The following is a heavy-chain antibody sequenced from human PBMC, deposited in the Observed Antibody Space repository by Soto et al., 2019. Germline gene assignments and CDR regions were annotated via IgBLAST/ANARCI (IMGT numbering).Heavy chain of an antibody. J-gene: IGHJ4*02. V-gene: IGHV1-2*02. CDR2: INPNSGGT. CDR1: GYTFSGYY. Sequence: QEQLVQSGAEVKKPGASVKVSCKASGYTFSGYYIHWLRQAPGQGLEWMGWINPNSGGTNYAQKFQGRVTVTRDTPTSTAYMELSRLTSDDTAVYYCAEDRIAARLPFDCWGQGTLVTVSS. CDR3: AEDRIAARLPFDC. D-gene: IGHD6-6*01.